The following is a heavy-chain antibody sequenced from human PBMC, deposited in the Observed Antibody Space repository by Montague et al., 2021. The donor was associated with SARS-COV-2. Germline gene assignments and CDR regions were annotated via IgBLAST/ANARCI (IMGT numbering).Heavy chain of an antibody. CDR1: GGSISSTTYR. V-gene: IGHV4-39*01. D-gene: IGHD4-17*01. Sequence: SETLSLTCTVSGGSISSTTYRWGWIRERPGKDLDGIRFISYSRTNFYNPTLKSRMSISVDTTKSQFSLNLTSVTATDTAVYYCARRYGSGLDSWGQGITVAVSS. CDR3: ARRYGSGLDS. J-gene: IGHJ4*02. CDR2: ISYSRTN.